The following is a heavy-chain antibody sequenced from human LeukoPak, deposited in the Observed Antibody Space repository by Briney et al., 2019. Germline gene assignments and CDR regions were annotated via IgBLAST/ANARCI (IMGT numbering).Heavy chain of an antibody. V-gene: IGHV1-3*01. CDR1: GDSLTIYA. D-gene: IGHD2-15*01. CDR2: INAGNGST. J-gene: IGHJ6*02. CDR3: ATSVVDDYYYYYGMDV. Sequence: ASVKVSCKASGDSLTIYAIHWVRQAPGQGLERMGRINAGNGSTKSSQKFQGRVIITRDTSASTAYMELSSLRSEDTAVYYCATSVVDDYYYYYGMDVWGQGTTVTVSS.